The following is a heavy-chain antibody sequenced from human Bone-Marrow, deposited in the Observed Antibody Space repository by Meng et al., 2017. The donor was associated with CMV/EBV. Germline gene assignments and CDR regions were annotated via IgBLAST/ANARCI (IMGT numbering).Heavy chain of an antibody. CDR2: IYHSGST. V-gene: IGHV4-38-2*02. CDR1: GYSISSGYY. CDR3: ARLHSGWHEDY. Sequence: ESLKISCTVSGYSISSGYYWGWIRQPPGKGLEWIGSIYHSGSTYYNPSLKSRVTISVDTSKNQFSLKLSSVTAADTAVYYCARLHSGWHEDYWGQGTLVTVSS. J-gene: IGHJ4*02. D-gene: IGHD6-19*01.